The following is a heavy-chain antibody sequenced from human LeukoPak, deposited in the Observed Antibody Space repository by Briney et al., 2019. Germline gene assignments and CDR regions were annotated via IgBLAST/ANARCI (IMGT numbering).Heavy chain of an antibody. Sequence: GASVEVSCKASGGTFSSYAISWVRQAPGQGLEWMGGIIPIFGTANYAQKFQGRVTITADESTSTAYMELSSLRSEDTAVYYCARAGIAAAGTLDYWGQGTLVTVSS. J-gene: IGHJ4*02. CDR3: ARAGIAAAGTLDY. V-gene: IGHV1-69*13. CDR1: GGTFSSYA. D-gene: IGHD6-13*01. CDR2: IIPIFGTA.